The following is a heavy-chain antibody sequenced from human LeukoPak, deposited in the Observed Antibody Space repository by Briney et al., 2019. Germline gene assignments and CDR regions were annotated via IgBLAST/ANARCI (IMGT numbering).Heavy chain of an antibody. J-gene: IGHJ6*02. V-gene: IGHV4-59*08. CDR3: ARGKDGDYGFNYYGMDV. D-gene: IGHD4-17*01. CDR2: IYYSGNT. Sequence: ASETLSLTCTVSGGSISSYYWSWIRQPPGKGLEWIGYIYYSGNTNYNPSLRSRVTISVDTSKSQFSLKLSSVTAADTAVYYCARGKDGDYGFNYYGMDVWGQGTTVTVSS. CDR1: GGSISSYY.